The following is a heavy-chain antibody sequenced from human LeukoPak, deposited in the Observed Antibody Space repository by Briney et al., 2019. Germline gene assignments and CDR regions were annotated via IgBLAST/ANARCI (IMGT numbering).Heavy chain of an antibody. CDR1: GGSLSAYY. Sequence: SETLSLTCAVYGGSLSAYYWTWIRQPPGKGLEWIGEINHGGSTNYNPSLKSRVTISVDTSKNQFSLKLSSVTAADTAVYYCARVLWFRSNQYYFDYWGQGTLVTVSS. CDR2: INHGGST. J-gene: IGHJ4*02. CDR3: ARVLWFRSNQYYFDY. D-gene: IGHD3-10*01. V-gene: IGHV4-34*01.